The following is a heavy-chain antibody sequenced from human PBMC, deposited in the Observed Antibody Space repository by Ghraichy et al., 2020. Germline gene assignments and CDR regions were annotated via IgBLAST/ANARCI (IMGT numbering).Heavy chain of an antibody. Sequence: SQTLSLTCTVSGGSISGYYWTWIRQPPGKGLEWIGYFYYNGITNYNPSLKSRVTISVDTSKNQFSLKLSSVTAADTAVYYCARGSITYYYGLDVWGQGTTVTVSS. V-gene: IGHV4-59*08. CDR1: GGSISGYY. J-gene: IGHJ6*02. CDR2: FYYNGIT. CDR3: ARGSITYYYGLDV. D-gene: IGHD1-14*01.